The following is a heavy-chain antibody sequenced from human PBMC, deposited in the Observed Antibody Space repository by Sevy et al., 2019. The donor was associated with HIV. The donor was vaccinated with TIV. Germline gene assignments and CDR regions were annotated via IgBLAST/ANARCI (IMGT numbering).Heavy chain of an antibody. D-gene: IGHD6-13*01. CDR1: GYTFTGYY. V-gene: IGHV1-2*02. CDR3: AREHIAAAANYYYYGMDV. Sequence: ASVKVSCKASGYTFTGYYMHWVRQAPGQGLEWKGWINPNSGGTNYAQKFQGRVTMTRDTSISTAYMELSRLRSDDTAVYYCAREHIAAAANYYYYGMDVWGQGTTVTVSS. CDR2: INPNSGGT. J-gene: IGHJ6*02.